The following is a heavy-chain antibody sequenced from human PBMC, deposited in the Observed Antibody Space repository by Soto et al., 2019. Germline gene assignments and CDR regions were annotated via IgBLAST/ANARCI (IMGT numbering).Heavy chain of an antibody. CDR3: ARDPGTYSGSYRY. CDR1: GYAFSSYG. V-gene: IGHV1-18*04. D-gene: IGHD1-26*01. CDR2: ISAYNGNT. Sequence: QVPMVQSGAEVKKPGASVEVSCKASGYAFSSYGISWVRQAPGQGLEWMGWISAYNGNTKYAEGFQGRVTMTTDTYTSTAYMDLRYLRPDDTAVYYCARDPGTYSGSYRYWGQGTLVTVSS. J-gene: IGHJ4*02.